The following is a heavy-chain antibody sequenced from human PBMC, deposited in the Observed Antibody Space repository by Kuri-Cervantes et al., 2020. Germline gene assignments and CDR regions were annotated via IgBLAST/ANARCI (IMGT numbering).Heavy chain of an antibody. CDR2: ISSSSSYI. D-gene: IGHD3-3*01. CDR1: GFTFSDYY. CDR3: ARVKDYDFWSGYRGDWYFDL. V-gene: IGHV3-21*01. J-gene: IGHJ2*01. Sequence: GESLKISCAASGFTFSDYYMSWVRQAPGKGLEWVSSISSSSSYIYYADSVKGRFTISRDNAKNSLYLQMNSLSAGDTAVYYCARVKDYDFWSGYRGDWYFDLWGRGTLVTVSS.